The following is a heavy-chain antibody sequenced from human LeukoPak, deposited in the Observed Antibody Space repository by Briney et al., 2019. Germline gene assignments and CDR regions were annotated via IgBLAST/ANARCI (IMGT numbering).Heavy chain of an antibody. CDR2: MNPNSGNT. Sequence: ASVKVSCKASGYTFTSYDINWLRQATAQGLEWMGWMNPNSGNTGYAQKFQGRVTITRNTSISTAYMELSSLRSEDTAVYYCVVDSAMVIFDYWGQGTLVTVSS. J-gene: IGHJ4*02. CDR3: VVDSAMVIFDY. CDR1: GYTFTSYD. V-gene: IGHV1-8*03. D-gene: IGHD5-18*01.